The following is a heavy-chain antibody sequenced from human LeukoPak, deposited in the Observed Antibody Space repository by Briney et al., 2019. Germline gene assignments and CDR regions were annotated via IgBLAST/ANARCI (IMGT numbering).Heavy chain of an antibody. V-gene: IGHV4-34*01. CDR2: INHSGGT. Sequence: SETLSLTCAVYGGSFSDYSWTWIRQPPGKGLEWIGEINHSGGTNHNPSLMSRVIMSVDTSKNQISLKVSSVTAADTAVYYCARVGATAHFDYWGQGTLVTVSS. CDR1: GGSFSDYS. D-gene: IGHD1-26*01. CDR3: ARVGATAHFDY. J-gene: IGHJ4*02.